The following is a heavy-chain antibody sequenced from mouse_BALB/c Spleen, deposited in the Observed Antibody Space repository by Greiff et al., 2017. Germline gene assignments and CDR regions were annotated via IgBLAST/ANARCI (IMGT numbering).Heavy chain of an antibody. V-gene: IGHV1-4*01. CDR3: ARPLYDGYSAWFAY. J-gene: IGHJ3*01. CDR1: GYTFTSYT. D-gene: IGHD2-3*01. CDR2: INPSSGYT. Sequence: VQLKESGAELARPGASVKMSCKASGYTFTSYTMHWVKQRPGQGLEWIGYINPSSGYTNYNQKFKDKATLTADKSSSTAYMQLSSLTSEDSAVYYCARPLYDGYSAWFAYWGQGTLVTVSA.